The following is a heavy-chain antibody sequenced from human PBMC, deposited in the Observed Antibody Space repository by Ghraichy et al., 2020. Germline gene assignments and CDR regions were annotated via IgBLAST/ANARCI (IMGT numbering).Heavy chain of an antibody. CDR2: ISPSGDST. V-gene: IGHV3-23*01. CDR3: AREILFYYMDV. CDR1: GFSFSTYS. Sequence: GGSLRLSCVASGFSFSTYSMTWVRQAPGKGLEWLSAISPSGDSTAYADSVKGRFTISRDNSKNTLYLQMNRLRAEDTAVYHCAREILFYYMDVWGQGTTVTVSS. D-gene: IGHD3-3*01. J-gene: IGHJ6*03.